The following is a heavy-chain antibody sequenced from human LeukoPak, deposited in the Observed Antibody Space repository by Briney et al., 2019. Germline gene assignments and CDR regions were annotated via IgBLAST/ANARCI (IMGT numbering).Heavy chain of an antibody. J-gene: IGHJ4*02. CDR3: ASQPYDFWSGYYFDY. D-gene: IGHD3-3*01. V-gene: IGHV1-2*02. CDR2: INPNSGGT. Sequence: GASVKVSCKASGYTFTGYYMHWVRQAPGQGLEWMGWINPNSGGTNYAQKFQGRVTMTRDTSISTAYMELSRLRSDDTAVYYCASQPYDFWSGYYFDYWGQGTLVTVSS. CDR1: GYTFTGYY.